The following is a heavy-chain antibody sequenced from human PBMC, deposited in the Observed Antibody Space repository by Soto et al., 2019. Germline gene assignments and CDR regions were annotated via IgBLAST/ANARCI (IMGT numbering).Heavy chain of an antibody. Sequence: EVQLLESGGGLVQPGGSLRLSCAASGFTFSSYVMSWVRQAPGKGLEWVSAISGSGGSTYYADSVKGRFTISRDNSKNTLYLQMNSLRAEDTAVYYCAKVKGAGDYAIDYWGQGTLVTVSS. CDR2: ISGSGGST. D-gene: IGHD4-17*01. J-gene: IGHJ4*02. CDR1: GFTFSSYV. V-gene: IGHV3-23*01. CDR3: AKVKGAGDYAIDY.